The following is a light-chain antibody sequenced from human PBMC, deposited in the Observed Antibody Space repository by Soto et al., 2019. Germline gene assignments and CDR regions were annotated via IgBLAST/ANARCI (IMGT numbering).Light chain of an antibody. CDR1: SRDIEAYEY. CDR2: EVN. J-gene: IGLJ1*01. CDR3: CSFAGSYYV. Sequence: QSALTQPRSVSGSPGQSVAISCTGTSRDIEAYEYVSWYQQHPGKAPKLIISEVNKRPSGVSYRFSGSKPGNTASLAISGLQGEDEADYYCCSFAGSYYVFGTGTKVTVL. V-gene: IGLV2-11*01.